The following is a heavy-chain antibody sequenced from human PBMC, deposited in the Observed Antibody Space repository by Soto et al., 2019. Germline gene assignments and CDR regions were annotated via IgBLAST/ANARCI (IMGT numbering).Heavy chain of an antibody. D-gene: IGHD3-22*01. CDR1: GFRFSSYS. V-gene: IGHV3-23*01. Sequence: GGSLRLSCADSGFRFSSYSMSWVRQTPGKGLEWVAAITATGDRTYYADSVTGRFTISRDNSKETHYLQMTSLRAEDTAMYYCATMNGYFEYWGQGTPVTVSS. CDR3: ATMNGYFEY. J-gene: IGHJ4*02. CDR2: ITATGDRT.